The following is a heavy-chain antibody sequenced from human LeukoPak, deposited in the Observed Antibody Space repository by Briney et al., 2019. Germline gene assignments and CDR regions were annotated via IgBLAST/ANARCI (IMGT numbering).Heavy chain of an antibody. D-gene: IGHD2-2*01. CDR2: ISSSSSYI. CDR3: ARDGEYVPAAMPYYYYGIYA. Sequence: GGSLRPSCAASGFTFSSYRMNWVRQAPGKGLEWVSSISSSSSYIYYADSMKGRFTISRDKAKNSLYLQMNSLRAEDTAVYYCARDGEYVPAAMPYYYYGIYAWGRGETVSVS. J-gene: IGHJ6*02. CDR1: GFTFSSYR. V-gene: IGHV3-21*01.